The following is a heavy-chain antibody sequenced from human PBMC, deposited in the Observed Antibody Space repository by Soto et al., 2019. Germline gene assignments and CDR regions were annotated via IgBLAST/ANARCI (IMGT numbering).Heavy chain of an antibody. Sequence: GGSLRLSCAASGFTFSSYGMHWVRQAPGKGLEWVAVISYDGSNKYYADSVKGRFTISRDNSKNTLYLQMNSLRAEDTAVYYCAKYTKGSSGWDSHFDYWGQGTLVTVSS. CDR2: ISYDGSNK. CDR1: GFTFSSYG. CDR3: AKYTKGSSGWDSHFDY. J-gene: IGHJ4*02. D-gene: IGHD6-19*01. V-gene: IGHV3-30*18.